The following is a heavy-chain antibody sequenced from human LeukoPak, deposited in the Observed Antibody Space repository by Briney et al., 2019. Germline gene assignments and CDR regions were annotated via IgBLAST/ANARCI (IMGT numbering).Heavy chain of an antibody. CDR2: IYYSGST. Sequence: SETLSLTCTVSGGSISSYYWSWIRQPPGTGLEWIGYIYYSGSTNYNPSLKSRVTISVDTSKNQFSLKLSSVTAADTAVYYCASQSAAYYDILTGYYPHFDYWGQGTLVTVSS. D-gene: IGHD3-9*01. CDR3: ASQSAAYYDILTGYYPHFDY. V-gene: IGHV4-59*01. J-gene: IGHJ4*02. CDR1: GGSISSYY.